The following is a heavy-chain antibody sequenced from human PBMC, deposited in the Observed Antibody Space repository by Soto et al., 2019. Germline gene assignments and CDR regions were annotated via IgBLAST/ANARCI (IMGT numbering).Heavy chain of an antibody. Sequence: SVKVSFKDSGGTFSSYAISWVRQAPVQGLEWMGGIIPIFGTANYAQKFQGRVTITADESTSTAYMELSSLRSEDTAVYYCATDPAAAGRANNWFDPWGQGTLVTVYS. J-gene: IGHJ5*02. CDR3: ATDPAAAGRANNWFDP. CDR2: IIPIFGTA. D-gene: IGHD6-13*01. V-gene: IGHV1-69*13. CDR1: GGTFSSYA.